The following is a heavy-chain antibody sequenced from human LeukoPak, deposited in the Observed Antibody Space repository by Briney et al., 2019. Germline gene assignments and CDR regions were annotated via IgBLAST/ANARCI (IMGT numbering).Heavy chain of an antibody. J-gene: IGHJ4*02. CDR2: ISFSGDNT. V-gene: IGHV3-23*01. Sequence: GGSLRLSCAGSGFTFSNYGLSWVRHAPGKGLEWVSTISFSGDNTHYADSVKGRFTISRDNFKNTVYLQMSSLRAEDAAIYYCAGDSGGTFLFDSWGQGTLVTVAS. D-gene: IGHD1-26*01. CDR1: GFTFSNYG. CDR3: AGDSGGTFLFDS.